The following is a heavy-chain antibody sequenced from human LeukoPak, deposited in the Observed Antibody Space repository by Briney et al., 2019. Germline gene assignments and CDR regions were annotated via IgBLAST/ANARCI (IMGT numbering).Heavy chain of an antibody. CDR3: ARDQGAFYSRSWLDY. J-gene: IGHJ4*02. CDR2: IYHSGST. D-gene: IGHD6-13*01. V-gene: IGHV4-59*01. Sequence: SETLCLTCAVSGCSISGYQWSWIRQPPGKGLEWIGYIYHSGSTNYNPSLKSRVTISVDTSKNQFSLRLTSVTAADTAVYYCARDQGAFYSRSWLDYWGQGTLVTVSS. CDR1: GCSISGYQ.